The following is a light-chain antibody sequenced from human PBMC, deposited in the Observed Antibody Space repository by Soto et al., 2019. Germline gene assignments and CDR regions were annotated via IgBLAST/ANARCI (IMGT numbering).Light chain of an antibody. CDR1: SNDVGGYYY. CDR3: SSYTSSNTYV. Sequence: QSVLTQPASVSGSPGQSITISCTGTSNDVGGYYYVSWYQQYPGKAPKLMIYEVSNRPSGVSNRFSGSKSGNTASLTISGLQAEDDAAYYCSSYTSSNTYVFGRGTKVTVL. J-gene: IGLJ1*01. V-gene: IGLV2-14*01. CDR2: EVS.